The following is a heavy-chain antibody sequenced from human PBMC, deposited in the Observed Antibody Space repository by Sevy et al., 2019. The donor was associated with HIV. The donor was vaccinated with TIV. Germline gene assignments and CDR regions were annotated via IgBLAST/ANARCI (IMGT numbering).Heavy chain of an antibody. V-gene: IGHV3-30*18. CDR1: GFTFSTYG. D-gene: IGHD3-10*01. J-gene: IGHJ4*02. Sequence: GGSLRLSCAASGFTFSTYGMHWVRQAPGKGLEWVAVISYDGSEKYYRDSVKGRFTLSRDNPKNILYLQMNGLRAEDTAVYYRAKEGMPSGPRLLWFAELLSHFDSWGQGTQVTVSS. CDR2: ISYDGSEK. CDR3: AKEGMPSGPRLLWFAELLSHFDS.